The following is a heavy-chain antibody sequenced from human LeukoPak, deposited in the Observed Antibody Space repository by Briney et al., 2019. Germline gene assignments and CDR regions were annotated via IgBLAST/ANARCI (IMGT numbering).Heavy chain of an antibody. Sequence: GGSLRLSCAVSGITLSNYGMSWVRQAPGKGLEWVAGISDSGGSTNYADSVKGRFTISRDNSKNTLHLHLNSLRVEDTAVYYCAKDPETYSSRWFDSWGQGTLVTVSS. J-gene: IGHJ5*01. D-gene: IGHD2-21*01. V-gene: IGHV3-23*01. CDR1: GITLSNYG. CDR3: AKDPETYSSRWFDS. CDR2: ISDSGGST.